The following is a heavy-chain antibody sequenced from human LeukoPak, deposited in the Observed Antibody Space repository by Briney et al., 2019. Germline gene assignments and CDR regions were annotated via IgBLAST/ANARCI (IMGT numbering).Heavy chain of an antibody. J-gene: IGHJ4*02. Sequence: GGSLRLSCAASRFTLSNAWMGSVRQAPGKGLEWVSAIVGSGDSTYYADSVKGRFTISRDNSKNTLYLQLNSLRVDDTAVYYCARVVGGARHCSITSCLYYFVYLLQGTLVTVSS. CDR2: IVGSGDST. CDR1: RFTLSNAW. V-gene: IGHV3-23*01. CDR3: ARVVGGARHCSITSCLYYFVY. D-gene: IGHD2-2*01.